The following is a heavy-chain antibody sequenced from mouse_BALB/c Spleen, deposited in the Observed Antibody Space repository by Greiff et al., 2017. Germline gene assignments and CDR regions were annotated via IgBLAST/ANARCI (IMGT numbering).Heavy chain of an antibody. D-gene: IGHD2-4*01. Sequence: QVQLKESGPGLVAPSQSLSITCTVSGFSLTSYGVHWVRQPPGKGLEWLGVIWAGGSTNYNSALMSRLSISKDNSKSQVFLKMNSLQTDDTAMYYCARGGGYDSAWFAYWGQGTLVTVSA. CDR3: ARGGGYDSAWFAY. CDR1: GFSLTSYG. V-gene: IGHV2-9*02. J-gene: IGHJ3*01. CDR2: IWAGGST.